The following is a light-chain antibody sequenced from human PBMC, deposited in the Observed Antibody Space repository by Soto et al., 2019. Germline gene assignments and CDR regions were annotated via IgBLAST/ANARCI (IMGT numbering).Light chain of an antibody. Sequence: DIVMTESPEYLAVSLGERATINCRSSQSILYSSNNKNLIAWYQQKPGQPPKLLIYWASTRQSGVPDRFSGSGSGRDFTLTISSLQAEDVAVYYCQQYYSPPRYTFGQGTRLGIK. CDR2: WAS. CDR1: QSILYSSNNKNL. J-gene: IGKJ2*01. CDR3: QQYYSPPRYT. V-gene: IGKV4-1*01.